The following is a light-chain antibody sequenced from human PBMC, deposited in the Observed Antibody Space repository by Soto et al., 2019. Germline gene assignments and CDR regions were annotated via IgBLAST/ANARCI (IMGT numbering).Light chain of an antibody. Sequence: QSVLTRQPSASGTPGQRVTISCSGSSSNIGSNTVNWYQQLPGTAPKLLIYSNNQRPSGVPDRFSGSKSGTSASLAISGLQSEDEADYYCAAWDDSLNGRVFGGGTKLTVL. J-gene: IGLJ3*02. CDR1: SSNIGSNT. CDR3: AAWDDSLNGRV. V-gene: IGLV1-44*01. CDR2: SNN.